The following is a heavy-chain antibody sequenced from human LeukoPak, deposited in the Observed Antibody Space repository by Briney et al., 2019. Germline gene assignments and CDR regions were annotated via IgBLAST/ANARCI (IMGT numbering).Heavy chain of an antibody. V-gene: IGHV3-7*01. Sequence: GGSLRLSCAASRFTFSGYWMTWVRQAPGKGLEWVANIKQDGSEQYYVDSVKGRFTISRDNAKNSLYLQMNSLRAEDTALYYCERALWFGEAFFDFWGQGALVTVSS. CDR1: RFTFSGYW. CDR2: IKQDGSEQ. CDR3: ERALWFGEAFFDF. D-gene: IGHD3-10*01. J-gene: IGHJ4*02.